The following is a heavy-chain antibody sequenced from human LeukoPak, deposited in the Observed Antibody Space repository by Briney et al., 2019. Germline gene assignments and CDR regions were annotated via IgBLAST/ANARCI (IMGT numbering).Heavy chain of an antibody. CDR3: ARQSSSGWYRGAFDI. Sequence: PSETLSLTCTVSGGSISSYYWSWIRQPPGKGLEWIGYIYYSGSTNYNPSPKSRVTISVDTSKNQFSLKLSSVTAADTAVYYCARQSSSGWYRGAFDIWGQGTMVTVSS. CDR2: IYYSGST. CDR1: GGSISSYY. J-gene: IGHJ3*02. D-gene: IGHD6-19*01. V-gene: IGHV4-59*08.